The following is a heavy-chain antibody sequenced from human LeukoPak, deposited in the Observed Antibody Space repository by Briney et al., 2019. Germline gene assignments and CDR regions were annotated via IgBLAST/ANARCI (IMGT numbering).Heavy chain of an antibody. V-gene: IGHV3-23*01. CDR3: APLTMASSEFDY. CDR1: GFTFSIYG. CDR2: IVGNGGST. D-gene: IGHD5-24*01. Sequence: PSGGSLRLSCAASGFTFSIYGMNWVRQAPGKGLEWVSGIVGNGGSTYYADSVKGRFTISRDNSKNTLYLQMNSLRADDTAVYYCAPLTMASSEFDYWGQGTLVTVSS. J-gene: IGHJ4*02.